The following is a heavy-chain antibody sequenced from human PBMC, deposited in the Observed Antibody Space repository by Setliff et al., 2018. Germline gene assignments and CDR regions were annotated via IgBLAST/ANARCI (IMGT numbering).Heavy chain of an antibody. CDR2: IYPGDSDT. D-gene: IGHD3-3*01. V-gene: IGHV5-51*01. CDR3: ARQAIFGSDAFDI. Sequence: GESLKISCKGSGYSFTSYWIGWVRQMPGKGLEWMGIIYPGDSDTRYSPSFQGQVTFSADRSITTAYLQWSSLKASDTAMYYCARQAIFGSDAFDIWGKGTMVTVSS. J-gene: IGHJ3*02. CDR1: GYSFTSYW.